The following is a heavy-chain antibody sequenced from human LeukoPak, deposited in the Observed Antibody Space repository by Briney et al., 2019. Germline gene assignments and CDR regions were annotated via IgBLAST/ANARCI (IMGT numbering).Heavy chain of an antibody. D-gene: IGHD3-22*01. J-gene: IGHJ5*02. CDR1: VGPFGGNY. CDR2: FYYSGST. CDR3: ARDGDYYDSSGYSWFDP. V-gene: IGHV4-59*01. Sequence: SETLSLTGTVSVGPFGGNYWGWFRRPPGKDWGWFGNFYYSGSTNYNPSLKSRVTVSVDTSKNQFSLKLSSVTAADTAVYYCARDGDYYDSSGYSWFDPWGQGTLVTVSS.